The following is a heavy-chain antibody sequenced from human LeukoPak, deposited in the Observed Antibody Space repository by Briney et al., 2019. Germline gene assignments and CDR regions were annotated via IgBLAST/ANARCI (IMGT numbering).Heavy chain of an antibody. CDR1: GFTVSSNY. J-gene: IGHJ4*02. V-gene: IGHV3-66*01. CDR2: IYSGGST. CDR3: AKDDGWVQYAN. Sequence: GGSLRLSCAASGFTVSSNYMSWVRQAPGKGLEWVSVIYSGGSTYYADSVKGRFTISRDNSKNTLYLQMNSLRAEDTAVYYCAKDDGWVQYANWGQGTLVTVSS. D-gene: IGHD5-24*01.